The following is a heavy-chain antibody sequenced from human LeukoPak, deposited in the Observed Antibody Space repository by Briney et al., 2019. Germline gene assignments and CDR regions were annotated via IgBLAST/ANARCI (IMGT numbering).Heavy chain of an antibody. CDR3: AHRGTVTTRYVYFDY. Sequence: KESGPTLLKPTQTLTLTCTFSGFSLSTSGVGVGWIRQPPGKALEWLALIYWDDDKRYSPSLKSRLTITKDSSKNQVVLTMTNMDVVDTATYYCAHRGTVTTRYVYFDYWGQGTLVTVSS. V-gene: IGHV2-5*02. CDR1: GFSLSTSGVG. CDR2: IYWDDDK. D-gene: IGHD4-17*01. J-gene: IGHJ4*02.